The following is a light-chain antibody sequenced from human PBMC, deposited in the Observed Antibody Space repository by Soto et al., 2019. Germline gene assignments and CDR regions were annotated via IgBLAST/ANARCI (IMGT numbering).Light chain of an antibody. Sequence: QSALTQPASVSGSPGQSITISCTGTSSDVGGYNYVSWYQQHPSKAPKLIIHDVNNRPSGVSNRFSGSKSGNTASLPISWLQYEDEADYYCISLTRSATLGSFVFGTGTKLTVL. CDR2: DVN. CDR1: SSDVGGYNY. J-gene: IGLJ1*01. CDR3: ISLTRSATLGSFV. V-gene: IGLV2-14*03.